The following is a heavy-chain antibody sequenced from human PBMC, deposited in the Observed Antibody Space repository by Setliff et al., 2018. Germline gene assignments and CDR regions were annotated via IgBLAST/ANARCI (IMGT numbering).Heavy chain of an antibody. D-gene: IGHD2-2*01. CDR1: GYTFTSYD. CDR2: INPSSGRT. Sequence: ASVKVSCKASGYTFTSYDINWVRQATGQGLEWMGTINPSSGRTSYAQKFQGRVTITTDESTSTAYMELSSLRSEDTAVYYCARQLPQLAPLDYWGQGTLVTVSS. J-gene: IGHJ4*02. CDR3: ARQLPQLAPLDY. V-gene: IGHV1-46*01.